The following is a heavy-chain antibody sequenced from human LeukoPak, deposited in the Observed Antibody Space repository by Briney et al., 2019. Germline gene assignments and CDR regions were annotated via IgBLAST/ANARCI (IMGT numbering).Heavy chain of an antibody. CDR1: AYTFTSYD. CDR2: MNPNSGNT. J-gene: IGHJ4*02. V-gene: IGHV1-8*01. Sequence: ASVKVSCKASAYTFTSYDINWGRQATGQGLEWMGWMNPNSGNTGYAQRFQGRVTMTRDNSISTAYMELSNLTSEDTAVYFCARVSGFERKDSFSYWGQGTLVTVSS. CDR3: ARVSGFERKDSFSY. D-gene: IGHD5-12*01.